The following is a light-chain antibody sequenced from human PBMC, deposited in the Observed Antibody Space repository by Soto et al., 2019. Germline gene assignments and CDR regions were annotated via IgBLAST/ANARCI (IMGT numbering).Light chain of an antibody. CDR1: PSDVGASNY. CDR2: EVS. J-gene: IGLJ2*01. Sequence: QSALTQPPSASGSPGQSVTISCTGTPSDVGASNYVSWYQQQPGKAPKLMISEVSKRPSGVPDRFAGSKSGNTACLTVSGLQAEDEADYYCSSSAGTKNMVFGAGSKLTVL. V-gene: IGLV2-8*01. CDR3: SSSAGTKNMV.